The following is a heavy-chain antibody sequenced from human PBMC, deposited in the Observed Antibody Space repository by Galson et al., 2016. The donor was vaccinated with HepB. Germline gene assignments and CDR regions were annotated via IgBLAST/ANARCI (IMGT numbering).Heavy chain of an antibody. CDR3: PRIRYTNTWYSYYYGMDV. CDR1: GFSLSTSGMR. Sequence: PALVKPTQTLTLTCTFSGFSLSTSGMRVIWIRQPPGKALEWLSLIDGGGDKYYSISLKTRLTISKDPSKNQVVLTMTNMDPVDTGTYYCPRIRYTNTWYSYYYGMDVWGQGTAVTVSS. V-gene: IGHV2-70*01. J-gene: IGHJ6*02. CDR2: IDGGGDK. D-gene: IGHD6-13*01.